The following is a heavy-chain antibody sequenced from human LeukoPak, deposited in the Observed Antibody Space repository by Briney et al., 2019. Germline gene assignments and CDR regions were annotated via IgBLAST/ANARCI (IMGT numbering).Heavy chain of an antibody. V-gene: IGHV1-18*01. D-gene: IGHD5-12*01. J-gene: IGHJ6*03. CDR1: GYTFSSSE. CDR2: ISPYSGRT. Sequence: ASVKVSCKASGYTFSSSEISWVRQALGQGLEWIGWISPYSGRTTYGHKFQGRVTLTTDRPTSTAHMELRSLRSDDTAVYYCARQNHPMGYSYKYYMDVWGKGTTVTVSS. CDR3: ARQNHPMGYSYKYYMDV.